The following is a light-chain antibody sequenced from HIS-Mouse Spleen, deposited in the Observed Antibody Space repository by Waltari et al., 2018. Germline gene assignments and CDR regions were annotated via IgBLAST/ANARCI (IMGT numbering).Light chain of an antibody. CDR2: EGS. J-gene: IGLJ2*01. CDR1: SSDVVSYNL. CDR3: CSYAGSSTVV. Sequence: QSALTQPASVSGSPGQSLTISCTGTSSDVVSYNLVSWYQQHPGKAPKLMIYEGSKRPSGVSNRFSGSKSGNTASLTISGLQAEDEADYYCCSYAGSSTVVFGGGTKLTVL. V-gene: IGLV2-23*01.